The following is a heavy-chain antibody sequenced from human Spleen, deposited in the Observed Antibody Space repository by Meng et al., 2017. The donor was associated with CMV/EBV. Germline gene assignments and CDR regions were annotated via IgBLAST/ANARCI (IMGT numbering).Heavy chain of an antibody. CDR1: GSIGTNNW. CDR3: ARAPRAAYSYYSGVDV. V-gene: IGHV4-4*02. D-gene: IGHD6-25*01. Sequence: GSIGTNNWWPWVRQPPGKGLEWIGEINSGGTINYNPSLKSRVTTSLDKSKNQFSLILNSVTAADAAVYYCARAPRAAYSYYSGVDVWGQGTTVTVSS. J-gene: IGHJ6*02. CDR2: INSGGTI.